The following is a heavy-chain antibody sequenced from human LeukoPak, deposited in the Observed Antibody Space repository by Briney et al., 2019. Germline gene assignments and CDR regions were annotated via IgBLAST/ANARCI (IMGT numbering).Heavy chain of an antibody. J-gene: IGHJ5*02. CDR2: IHHDGIT. D-gene: IGHD2-2*01. Sequence: SETLSLTCSISGYSISSGYFWGWIRQPPGKGLEWIGNIHHDGITYYNPSLKSRVTISVDTSKNQFSLKLSSVTAADTAVCYCARHKGKYCSSTSCLGGFDPWGQGTLVTVSS. V-gene: IGHV4-38-2*02. CDR3: ARHKGKYCSSTSCLGGFDP. CDR1: GYSISSGYF.